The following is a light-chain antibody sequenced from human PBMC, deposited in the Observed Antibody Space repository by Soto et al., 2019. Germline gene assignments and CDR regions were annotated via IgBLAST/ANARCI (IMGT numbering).Light chain of an antibody. V-gene: IGKV4-1*01. Sequence: DIVMTQSPDSLAVSLGERATINCKSSQSVFYSSNNKNNLAWYQQRPGQPPKLLIYWASTRESGVPDRFSGSGSGTDFTLTITSLQAEDVAVYYCQQYESTPPTFGQGTKLEIK. J-gene: IGKJ2*01. CDR3: QQYESTPPT. CDR2: WAS. CDR1: QSVFYSSNNKNN.